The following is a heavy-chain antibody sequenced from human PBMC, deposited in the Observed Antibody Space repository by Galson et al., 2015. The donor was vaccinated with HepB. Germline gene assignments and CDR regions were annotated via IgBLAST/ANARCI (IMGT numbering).Heavy chain of an antibody. Sequence: SLRLSCAVSEITFDDYAMHWVRQAPGKGLEWVSGISWNSGSIGYADSVKGRFTISRDNSKNTVHLQMNSLRVEDTAIYFCVRGTQAPSFWGQGTLVTVSS. J-gene: IGHJ4*02. CDR3: VRGTQAPSF. D-gene: IGHD1-7*01. V-gene: IGHV3-9*01. CDR1: EITFDDYA. CDR2: ISWNSGSI.